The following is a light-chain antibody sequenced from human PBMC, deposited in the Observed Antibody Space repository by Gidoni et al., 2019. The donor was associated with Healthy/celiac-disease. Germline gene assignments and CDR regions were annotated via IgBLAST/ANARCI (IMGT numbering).Light chain of an antibody. Sequence: EIVLTQSPATLSLSPGERATLSCRASQSVSSYLAWYQQKPGQAPRLLIYDASNRATGIPARFSGSGSGTDFTLTISSLEPEDFAVYYCQQRSNWPFFTFGPXTKVDIK. V-gene: IGKV3-11*01. CDR3: QQRSNWPFFT. CDR1: QSVSSY. CDR2: DAS. J-gene: IGKJ3*01.